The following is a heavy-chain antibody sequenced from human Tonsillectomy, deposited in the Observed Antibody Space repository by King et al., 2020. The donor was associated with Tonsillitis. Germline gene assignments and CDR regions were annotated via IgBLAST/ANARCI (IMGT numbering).Heavy chain of an antibody. D-gene: IGHD3-16*01. CDR3: VRLSPYNYVWGSHGDY. V-gene: IGHV5-51*01. CDR2: IYPDDSDT. Sequence: QLVQSGAEVKKPGESLKISCKGSGYSFSTYWIGWVRQMPGKGLEWMGLIYPDDSDTAYSPSFQGQVTISVDKSISTAYLKWSSLKASDTAMYYCVRLSPYNYVWGSHGDYWGRGTLVSVSS. CDR1: GYSFSTYW. J-gene: IGHJ4*02.